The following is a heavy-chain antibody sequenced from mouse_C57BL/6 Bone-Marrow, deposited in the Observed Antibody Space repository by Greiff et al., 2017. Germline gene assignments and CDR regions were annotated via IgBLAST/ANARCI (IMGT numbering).Heavy chain of an antibody. Sequence: QVQLQQPGAELVMPGASVKLSCKASGYTFTSYWMHWVRQRPGQGLEWIGEIDPSDSYTNYNPQFQGQSTLTVDQSSSPAYMQLSSLTSEDSAVYYCARVRLRRRRYAMDYWGQGTSVTVSS. CDR1: GYTFTSYW. CDR3: ARVRLRRRRYAMDY. D-gene: IGHD2-4*01. J-gene: IGHJ4*01. CDR2: IDPSDSYT. V-gene: IGHV1-69*01.